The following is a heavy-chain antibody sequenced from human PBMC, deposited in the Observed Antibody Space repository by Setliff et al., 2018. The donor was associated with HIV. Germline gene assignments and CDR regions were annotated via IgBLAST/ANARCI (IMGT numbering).Heavy chain of an antibody. CDR3: ARGGDWDDNYYMDV. CDR2: TYYSSKWYT. CDR1: GDSVSSSNRVA. D-gene: IGHD1-1*01. V-gene: IGHV6-1*01. J-gene: IGHJ6*03. Sequence: PSQTLSLTCAISGDSVSSSNRVAWNWIRQSPSRGLEWLGRTYYSSKWYTDYAMSVKGRIIINPDTSKNRFSLQLNSVTPEDTAVYYCARGGDWDDNYYMDVWGKGTTVTVSS.